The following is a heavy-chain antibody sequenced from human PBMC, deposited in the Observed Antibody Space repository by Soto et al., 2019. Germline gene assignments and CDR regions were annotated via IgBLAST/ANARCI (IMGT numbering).Heavy chain of an antibody. CDR2: ISSSSSTI. Sequence: PGGSLRLSCAASGFTFSSYSMNWVRQAPGKGLGWVSYISSSSSTIYYADSVKGRFTISRDNAKNSLYLQMNSLRAEDTAVYYCARGLVLGGFWSGYYDPCAFDIWGQGTMVTVSS. J-gene: IGHJ3*02. D-gene: IGHD3-3*01. CDR1: GFTFSSYS. CDR3: ARGLVLGGFWSGYYDPCAFDI. V-gene: IGHV3-48*01.